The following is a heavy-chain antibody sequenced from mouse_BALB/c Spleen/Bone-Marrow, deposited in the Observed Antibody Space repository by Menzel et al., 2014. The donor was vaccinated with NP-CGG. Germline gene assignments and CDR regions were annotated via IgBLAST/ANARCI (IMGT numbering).Heavy chain of an antibody. CDR1: GYTFTVYW. CDR2: INPSTAYT. Sequence: QVQLQQSGAELAKPGASVKMSCKASGYTFTVYWIHWVKQRPGQGLEWIGYINPSTAYTEYNQKFKDKATLTADKSSTTAYMQLSSLTSEDSAGYYCALTTATPFAYWGQGTLVTVS. V-gene: IGHV1-7*01. CDR3: ALTTATPFAY. D-gene: IGHD1-2*01. J-gene: IGHJ3*01.